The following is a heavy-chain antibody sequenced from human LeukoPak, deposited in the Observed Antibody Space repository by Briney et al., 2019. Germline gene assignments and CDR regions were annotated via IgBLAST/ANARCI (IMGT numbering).Heavy chain of an antibody. D-gene: IGHD5-24*01. CDR3: AREDDGYNPFDY. Sequence: QSGGSLRLSCAASGFTFSSYSMNWVRHAPGKGLEWVSSISSSSSYIYYADSVKGRFTISRDNAKNSLYLQMNSLRAEDTAVYYCAREDDGYNPFDYWGQGTLVTVSS. V-gene: IGHV3-21*01. CDR1: GFTFSSYS. CDR2: ISSSSSYI. J-gene: IGHJ4*02.